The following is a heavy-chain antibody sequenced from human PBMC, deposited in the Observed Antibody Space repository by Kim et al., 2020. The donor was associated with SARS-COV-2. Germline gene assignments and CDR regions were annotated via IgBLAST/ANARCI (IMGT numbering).Heavy chain of an antibody. D-gene: IGHD2-15*01. V-gene: IGHV3-7*03. Sequence: NQDGSEKYYVDSVKGRFTISRDNAKNSLYLQMNSLRAEDTAVYCCASAAYWGQGTLVTVSS. CDR2: NQDGSEK. CDR3: ASAAY. J-gene: IGHJ4*02.